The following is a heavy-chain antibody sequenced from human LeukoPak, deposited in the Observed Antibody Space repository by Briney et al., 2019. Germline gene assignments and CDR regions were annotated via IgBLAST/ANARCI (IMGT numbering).Heavy chain of an antibody. J-gene: IGHJ6*03. Sequence: SQTLSLTCAISGDIVSSNSAAWHWIRQSPSRGPEWLGRTFYRSKWYNDYAVSVKSRITINPDTSKNQISLQLKSVTPEDTAVYYCARDRRDYSQGYYYYYMDVWGKGTTVTVSS. CDR2: TFYRSKWYN. D-gene: IGHD4-11*01. V-gene: IGHV6-1*01. CDR3: ARDRRDYSQGYYYYYMDV. CDR1: GDIVSSNSAA.